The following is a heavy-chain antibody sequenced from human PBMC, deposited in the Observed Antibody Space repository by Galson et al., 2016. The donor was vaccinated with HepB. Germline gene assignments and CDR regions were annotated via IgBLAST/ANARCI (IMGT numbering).Heavy chain of an antibody. D-gene: IGHD3-22*01. Sequence: SVKVSCKASGYTFTGYYMHWVRQAPGQGLEWMGWINPNSGGTSYAQKFQGRVTMTRDTSISTAYTELSRLRSDDTAVYYCARGHYYDSRGYYYVLDYWGQGTLVTVSS. V-gene: IGHV1-2*02. J-gene: IGHJ4*02. CDR2: INPNSGGT. CDR1: GYTFTGYY. CDR3: ARGHYYDSRGYYYVLDY.